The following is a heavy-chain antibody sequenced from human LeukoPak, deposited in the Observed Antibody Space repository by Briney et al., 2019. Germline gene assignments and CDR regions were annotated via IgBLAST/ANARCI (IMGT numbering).Heavy chain of an antibody. V-gene: IGHV4-4*07. CDR1: GGSINSYY. CDR3: ARGGKATVVTM. CDR2: IYSSGST. J-gene: IGHJ4*02. Sequence: SETLSLTCTVAGGSINSYYWSWIRQPAGKGLEWIGRIYSSGSTNYNPSLKSRVSMSVDTSKNQFSLKLTSVTAADTAVYYCARGGKATVVTMWGQGILVTVSS. D-gene: IGHD4-23*01.